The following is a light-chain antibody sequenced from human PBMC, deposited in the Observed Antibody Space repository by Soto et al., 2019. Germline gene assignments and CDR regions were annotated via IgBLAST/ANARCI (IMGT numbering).Light chain of an antibody. CDR1: QSVSDH. J-gene: IGKJ4*01. V-gene: IGKV3-11*01. CDR2: DAS. Sequence: EVVLTQSPATLSLSPGERATLSCRASQSVSDHLAWYQHKPGQAPRLLIYDASNRATGIPARFTGSGSGADFTLTISSLEPEDFAVYYCQQRSNWPGTFGGGTKV. CDR3: QQRSNWPGT.